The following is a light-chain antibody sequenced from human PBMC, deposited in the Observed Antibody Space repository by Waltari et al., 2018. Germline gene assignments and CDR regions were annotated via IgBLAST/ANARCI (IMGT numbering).Light chain of an antibody. J-gene: IGKJ2*01. Sequence: EIVLTQSPGTLSLSPGERATLSCRASQSVSSNYLAWYQQGPGQAPRLLSHGSSSRATGIPDRFSGSGSGTDFTLTISRLEPEDFAVYYCQQYGRSWNTFGQGTKLEIK. CDR1: QSVSSNY. CDR2: GSS. V-gene: IGKV3-20*01. CDR3: QQYGRSWNT.